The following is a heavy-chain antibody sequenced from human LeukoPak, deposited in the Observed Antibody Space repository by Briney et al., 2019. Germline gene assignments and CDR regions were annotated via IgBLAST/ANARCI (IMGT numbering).Heavy chain of an antibody. Sequence: GGSLRLSCAASGFTFSSYSMNWVRQAPGKGLEWVSSISSSSSYIYYADSVKGRLTISRDNAKNSLYLQMNSLRAEDTAVYYCARDGMTTPAFDYWGQGTLVTVSS. V-gene: IGHV3-21*01. CDR2: ISSSSSYI. CDR1: GFTFSSYS. CDR3: ARDGMTTPAFDY. D-gene: IGHD4-11*01. J-gene: IGHJ4*02.